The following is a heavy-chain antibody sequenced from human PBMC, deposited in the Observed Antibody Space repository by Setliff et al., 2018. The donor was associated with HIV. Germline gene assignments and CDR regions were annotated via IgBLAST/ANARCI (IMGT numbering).Heavy chain of an antibody. CDR3: ARDPPGYGDSKDY. D-gene: IGHD4-17*01. J-gene: IGHJ4*02. V-gene: IGHV4-61*01. Sequence: ASETLSLTCSVSGGSVGSGSYYWSWIRQSPGKGLEWLGYIYYSGSTTYNPSLRSRVTISIDTSKNQFPLNLRSVTAADTAVYYCARDPPGYGDSKDYWGQGKLVTVSS. CDR1: GGSVGSGSYY. CDR2: IYYSGST.